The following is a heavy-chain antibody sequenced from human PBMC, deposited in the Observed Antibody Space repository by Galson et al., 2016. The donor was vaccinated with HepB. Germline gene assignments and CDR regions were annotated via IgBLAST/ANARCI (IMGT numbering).Heavy chain of an antibody. CDR3: AKKSSLSRHDK. CDR2: ISAGGHSI. J-gene: IGHJ4*01. V-gene: IGHV3-23*01. CDR1: EFPLRNYA. Sequence: SLRLSCAASEFPLRNYAMSWVRQAPGTGLEWLASISAGGHSINYAASVQGRFTVSRDNSRDTLYLQLGSLRPDDTAVYYCAKKSSLSRHDKWGQGTLVSVSS. D-gene: IGHD2-2*01.